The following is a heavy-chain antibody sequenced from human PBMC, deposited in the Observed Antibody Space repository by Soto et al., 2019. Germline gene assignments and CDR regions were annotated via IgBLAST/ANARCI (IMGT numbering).Heavy chain of an antibody. J-gene: IGHJ5*02. V-gene: IGHV3-48*01. CDR2: ISSSSSTI. CDR1: GFTFKNCW. Sequence: GGSLGLSCAASGFTFKNCWMHWVRQVPGKGLEWVSYISSSSSTIYYADSVKGRFTISRDNAKNSLYLQMNSLRAEDTAVYYCARSAYLNWFDPWVQGT. CDR3: ARSAYLNWFDP.